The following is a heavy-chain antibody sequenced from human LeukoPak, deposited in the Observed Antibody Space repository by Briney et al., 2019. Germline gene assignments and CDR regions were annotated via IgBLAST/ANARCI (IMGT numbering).Heavy chain of an antibody. J-gene: IGHJ4*02. CDR3: AKVSSWSKYYFDY. CDR1: GFTFSDYY. D-gene: IGHD6-13*01. CDR2: ISSSGSTI. Sequence: GGSLRLSCAASGFTFSDYYMSWIRQAPGKGLEWVSYISSSGSTIYYADSVKGRFTISRDNAKNSLYLQMNSLRAEDTAVYYCAKVSSWSKYYFDYWGQGTLVTVSS. V-gene: IGHV3-11*01.